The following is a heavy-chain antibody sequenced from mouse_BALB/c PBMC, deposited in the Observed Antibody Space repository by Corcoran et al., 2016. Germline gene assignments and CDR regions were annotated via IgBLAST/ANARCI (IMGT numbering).Heavy chain of an antibody. Sequence: QVTLKESGPGILQPSQTLSLTCSFSGFSLSTSGMGVSWIRQPSGKGLEWLAHIYWDDDKRYNPSLKSRLTISKDTSRNQVFLKITSVDTADTATYYCARRERLRLFDYWDQGTTLTVSS. V-gene: IGHV8-12*01. CDR2: IYWDDDK. J-gene: IGHJ2*01. CDR3: ARRERLRLFDY. D-gene: IGHD2-2*01. CDR1: GFSLSTSGMG.